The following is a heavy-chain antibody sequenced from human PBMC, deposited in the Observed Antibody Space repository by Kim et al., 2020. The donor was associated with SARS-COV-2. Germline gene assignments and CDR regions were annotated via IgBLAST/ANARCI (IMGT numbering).Heavy chain of an antibody. CDR3: AKDLTSVYYYGSGSPPLPGLYYYGMDA. J-gene: IGHJ6*02. CDR1: GFTFSSYG. V-gene: IGHV3-30*18. D-gene: IGHD3-10*01. CDR2: ISYDGSNK. Sequence: GGSLRLSCAASGFTFSSYGMHWVRQAPGKGLEWVAVISYDGSNKYYADSVKGRFTISRDNSKNTLYLQMNSLSAEDTAVYYCAKDLTSVYYYGSGSPPLPGLYYYGMDAWGQGTPVTVSS.